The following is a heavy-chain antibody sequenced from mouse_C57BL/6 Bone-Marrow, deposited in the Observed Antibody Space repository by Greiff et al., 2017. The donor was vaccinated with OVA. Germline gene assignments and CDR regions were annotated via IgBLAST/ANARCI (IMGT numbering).Heavy chain of an antibody. V-gene: IGHV5-9-1*02. D-gene: IGHD4-1*01. J-gene: IGHJ3*01. CDR3: TREELTGAGAY. CDR1: GFTFSSYA. Sequence: EVQGVESGEGLVKPGGSLKLSCAASGFTFSSYAMSWVRQTPEKRLEWVAYISSGGDYIYYADTVKGRFTISRDNARNTLYLQMSSLKSEDTAMYYCTREELTGAGAYWGQGTLVTVSA. CDR2: ISSGGDYI.